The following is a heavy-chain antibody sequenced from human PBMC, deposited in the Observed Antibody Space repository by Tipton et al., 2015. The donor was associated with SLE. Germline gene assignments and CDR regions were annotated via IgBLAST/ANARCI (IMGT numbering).Heavy chain of an antibody. D-gene: IGHD3-16*02. Sequence: TLSLTCTVSGGSVSSSSKYWAWIRQPAGKGLEWIGRIFINGNIDTGTRYNPSFRSRVTMSIDTSKNQFALNLRSVTAADTAVYYCARLKDYIWVSYLRAFDIWGQGTMVTVSS. CDR2: IFINGNIDTGT. CDR1: GGSVSSSSKY. J-gene: IGHJ3*02. CDR3: ARLKDYIWVSYLRAFDI. V-gene: IGHV4-61*02.